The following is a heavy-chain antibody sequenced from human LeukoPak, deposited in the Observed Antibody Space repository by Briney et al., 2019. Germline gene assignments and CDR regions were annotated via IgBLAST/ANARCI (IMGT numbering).Heavy chain of an antibody. V-gene: IGHV1-3*03. J-gene: IGHJ4*02. CDR2: INAGNGNT. D-gene: IGHD6-13*01. CDR1: GYTFTSYA. Sequence: ASVKVSCKASGYTFTSYAMHWVRQAPGQRLEWMGWINAGNGNTKYSQEFQGRVTITRDTSASTAYMELSSLRSEDMAVYYCARDGSSSSWYGFDYWGQGTLVTVSS. CDR3: ARDGSSSSWYGFDY.